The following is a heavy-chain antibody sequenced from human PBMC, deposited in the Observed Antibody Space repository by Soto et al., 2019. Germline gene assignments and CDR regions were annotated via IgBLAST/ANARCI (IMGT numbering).Heavy chain of an antibody. V-gene: IGHV3-23*01. CDR1: GFTFSSYA. CDR3: AARGHSSGHYHYFDY. CDR2: ISGSGGGT. J-gene: IGHJ4*02. Sequence: EVQLLESGGGLVQPGGSLRFSCAASGFTFSSYALSWVRQAPGKGLEWVSTISGSGGGTWYADSVKGRFTISRDNSKNTLYLQMNSLRAEDTAVYYCAARGHSSGHYHYFDYWGQGTLVTASS. D-gene: IGHD3-22*01.